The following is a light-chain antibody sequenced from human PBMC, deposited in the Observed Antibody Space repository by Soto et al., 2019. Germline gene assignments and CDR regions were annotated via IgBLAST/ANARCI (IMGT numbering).Light chain of an antibody. CDR1: SSDVGSYNL. CDR3: CSFAGSSTHVV. CDR2: EVN. J-gene: IGLJ2*01. V-gene: IGLV2-23*02. Sequence: QFALTQPASVSGSPGQSITISCTGTSSDVGSYNLVSWYQHHPGKAPKLMIYEVNKRPSGVSNRFSGSKSGNTASLTISGLQAEDEADYYCCSFAGSSTHVVFGGGTKVTVL.